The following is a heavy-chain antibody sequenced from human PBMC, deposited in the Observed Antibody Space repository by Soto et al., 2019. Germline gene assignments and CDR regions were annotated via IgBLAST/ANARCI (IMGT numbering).Heavy chain of an antibody. D-gene: IGHD6-19*01. V-gene: IGHV3-7*03. CDR1: GFTFNTYW. Sequence: EVQLVESGGGLAQPGGSLRLSCAASGFTFNTYWMSWVRQAPGKGLEWVANIKEDGTEKYYVDSVKGRFTISRDNAKKSVYLHMNSLRAEDTAVYYCARWYSSGWHTIYYYYGMDVWGQGTTVTVSS. J-gene: IGHJ6*02. CDR3: ARWYSSGWHTIYYYYGMDV. CDR2: IKEDGTEK.